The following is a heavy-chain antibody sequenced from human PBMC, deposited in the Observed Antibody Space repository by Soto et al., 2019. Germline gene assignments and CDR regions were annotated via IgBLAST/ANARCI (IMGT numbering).Heavy chain of an antibody. Sequence: EVLLVESGGGLVQPGGSLRLSCTASGFTFSSYEMHWVRQAPGKGLEWISYISTSGRTIFDAGSVKGRFTISRDNTRNTLFLQMDSLRPEDTAVYYCARQPAHVYEASPKWFDPWGQGTLVIVSS. CDR3: ARQPAHVYEASPKWFDP. J-gene: IGHJ5*02. CDR2: ISTSGRTI. D-gene: IGHD3-16*01. CDR1: GFTFSSYE. V-gene: IGHV3-48*03.